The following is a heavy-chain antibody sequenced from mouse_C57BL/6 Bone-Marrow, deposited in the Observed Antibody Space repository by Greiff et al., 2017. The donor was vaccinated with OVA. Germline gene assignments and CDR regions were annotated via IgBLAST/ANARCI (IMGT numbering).Heavy chain of an antibody. Sequence: VKLQESGAELARPGASVKLSCKASGYTFTSYGISWVKQRTGQGLEWIGEIYPRSGNTYYNEKFKGKATLTADKSSSTAYMELRSLTSEDSAVYFCAREGVITTGGYFDVWGTGTTVTGSS. D-gene: IGHD1-1*01. CDR2: IYPRSGNT. CDR1: GYTFTSYG. J-gene: IGHJ1*03. V-gene: IGHV1-81*01. CDR3: AREGVITTGGYFDV.